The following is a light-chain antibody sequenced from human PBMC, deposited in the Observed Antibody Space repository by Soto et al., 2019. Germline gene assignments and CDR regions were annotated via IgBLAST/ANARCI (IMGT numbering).Light chain of an antibody. V-gene: IGKV1-9*01. Sequence: IQLTQTPSSLSASVGDRVTITCRASQGISSFLAWYQQKPGKAPKLLIYAASSLQSGVPARFSGSGVGTAVTLTITSLQPEDFATYYCQQVESYPSTCGGGTKVE. CDR1: QGISSF. CDR2: AAS. J-gene: IGKJ4*01. CDR3: QQVESYPST.